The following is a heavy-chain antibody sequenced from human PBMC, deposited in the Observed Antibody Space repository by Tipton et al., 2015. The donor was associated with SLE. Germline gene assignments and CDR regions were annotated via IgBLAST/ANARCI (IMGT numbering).Heavy chain of an antibody. CDR3: AGEYMDV. Sequence: LVKPSETLSLTCAVSGYSISSGYYWGWIRQPPGKGLEWIGSINHSGSTNYNPSLKSRVTISVDTSKNQFSLKVRSVTAADTAVYYCAGEYMDVWGKGTTVTVSS. CDR2: INHSGST. J-gene: IGHJ6*03. CDR1: GYSISSGYY. V-gene: IGHV4-38-2*01. D-gene: IGHD3-10*01.